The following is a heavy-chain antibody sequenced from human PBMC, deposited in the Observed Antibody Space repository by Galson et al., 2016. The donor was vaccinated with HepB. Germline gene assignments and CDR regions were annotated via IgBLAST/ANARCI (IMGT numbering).Heavy chain of an antibody. Sequence: VRQAPGQGLAWMGWINPNSGGTNYAQKFQGRVTMTRDTSISTAHMELTRLRSDDTAVYYCARVEWLKLGADYWGQGTLVTVSS. CDR3: ARVEWLKLGADY. J-gene: IGHJ4*02. V-gene: IGHV1-2*02. CDR2: INPNSGGT. D-gene: IGHD6-19*01.